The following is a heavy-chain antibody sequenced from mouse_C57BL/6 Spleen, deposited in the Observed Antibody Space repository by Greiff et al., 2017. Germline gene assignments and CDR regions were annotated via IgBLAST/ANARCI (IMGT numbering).Heavy chain of an antibody. CDR3: ARRYYYGSSYVHYFDY. CDR2: IDPSDSYT. Sequence: VQLQQSGAELVKPGASVKLSCKASGYTFTSYWMQWVKQRPGQGLEWIGEIDPSDSYTNYNQKFKGKATLTVDTSSSTAYMQLSSLTSEDSAVYYCARRYYYGSSYVHYFDYWGQGTTLTVSS. CDR1: GYTFTSYW. J-gene: IGHJ2*01. D-gene: IGHD1-1*01. V-gene: IGHV1-50*01.